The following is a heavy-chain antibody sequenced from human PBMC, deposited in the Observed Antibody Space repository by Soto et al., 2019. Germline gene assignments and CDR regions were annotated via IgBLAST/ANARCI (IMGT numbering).Heavy chain of an antibody. Sequence: PSETMAVTWAVEGGSFGCFCWSCVGQPPGKGLEWIGEIERGGSTNYNPSLKSRVAISVDTSKNQFSLKLTSVTAADTAVYYGASQSTGYSVEVDYWGQGTLVTVSS. J-gene: IGHJ4*02. CDR1: GGSFGCFC. CDR3: ASQSTGYSVEVDY. CDR2: IERGGST. V-gene: IGHV4-34*01. D-gene: IGHD6-13*01.